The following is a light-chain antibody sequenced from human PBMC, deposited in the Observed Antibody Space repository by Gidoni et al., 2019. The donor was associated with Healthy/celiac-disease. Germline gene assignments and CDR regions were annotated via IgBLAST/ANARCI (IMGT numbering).Light chain of an antibody. CDR1: QGIRND. CDR2: AAS. Sequence: AIQMTQSPTSLSASVGDSVTITCRASQGIRNDLGWYQQKPGKAPKLLIYAASSLQSGVPSRFSGSGSGTDFTLTISSLQPEDFATYYCLQDYNYPLTFGGGTKVEIK. J-gene: IGKJ4*01. V-gene: IGKV1-6*01. CDR3: LQDYNYPLT.